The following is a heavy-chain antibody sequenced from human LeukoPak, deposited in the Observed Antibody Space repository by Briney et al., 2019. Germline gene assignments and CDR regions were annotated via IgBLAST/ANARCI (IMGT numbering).Heavy chain of an antibody. D-gene: IGHD3-3*01. V-gene: IGHV1-2*02. Sequence: GASVKVSCKASGYTFTGYYMHWVRQAPGQGLEWMGWINPNSGGTNYAQKFQGRVTMTRDTSISTAYMELSRLRSDDTAVYYCARNRITIFGVVQDAFDIWGQGTMVTVSS. J-gene: IGHJ3*02. CDR3: ARNRITIFGVVQDAFDI. CDR1: GYTFTGYY. CDR2: INPNSGGT.